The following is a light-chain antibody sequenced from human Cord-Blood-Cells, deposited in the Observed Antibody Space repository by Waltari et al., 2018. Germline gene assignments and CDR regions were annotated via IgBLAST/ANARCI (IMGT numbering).Light chain of an antibody. CDR3: QAWDSSTAWDVV. Sequence: SYELTQPPSVSVSPGQTARITCSGDKLGDKYASWYQQKPGPSPVLVIYQDSKRPSGIPERLSGSNSGNTATLTIGGTQAMDEAAYYCQAWDSSTAWDVVVGGGTKLTVL. CDR1: KLGDKY. V-gene: IGLV3-1*01. J-gene: IGLJ2*01. CDR2: QDS.